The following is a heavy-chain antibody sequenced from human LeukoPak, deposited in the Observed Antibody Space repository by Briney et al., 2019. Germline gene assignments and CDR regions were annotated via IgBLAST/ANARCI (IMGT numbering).Heavy chain of an antibody. Sequence: PGGSLRLSCAASGFTFSSYSMNWVRQAPGKGLEWVSSISSSSSYIYYADSVKGRFTISRDNAKNSLYLQMNSLRAEDTAVYYCARGVTGYSSNWFDPWGQGTLVTVSS. CDR3: ARGVTGYSSNWFDP. V-gene: IGHV3-21*01. CDR1: GFTFSSYS. CDR2: ISSSSSYI. D-gene: IGHD3-9*01. J-gene: IGHJ5*02.